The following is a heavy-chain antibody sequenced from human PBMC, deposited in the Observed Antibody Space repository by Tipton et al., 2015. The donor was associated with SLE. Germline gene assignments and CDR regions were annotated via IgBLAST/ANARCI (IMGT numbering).Heavy chain of an antibody. D-gene: IGHD5-18*01. V-gene: IGHV4-39*07. J-gene: IGHJ4*02. CDR1: GGSISSSSHY. CDR3: ARGARGNSYGSDEDFDY. CDR2: VYYSGSA. Sequence: LRLSCTVSGGSISSSSHYWAWIRQPPGKGLEWIGSVYYSGSAYYSPSLKSRVTMSVDTSKNQFSLRLSSVTTADTAVYYCARGARGNSYGSDEDFDYWGQGTLVTVSS.